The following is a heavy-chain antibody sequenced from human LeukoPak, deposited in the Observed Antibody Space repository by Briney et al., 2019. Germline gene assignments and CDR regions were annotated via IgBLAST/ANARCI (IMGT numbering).Heavy chain of an antibody. J-gene: IGHJ4*02. Sequence: GGSLRLSCTASGFTFSSYAMNWVRHAPGKGLQWFSYISSSSSTIYYADSVKGRFTISRDNAKNTLYLQMNSLRAEDTAIYYCGRDIATAVDYWGLGTLVTVSS. D-gene: IGHD6-13*01. CDR1: GFTFSSYA. CDR2: ISSSSSTI. CDR3: GRDIATAVDY. V-gene: IGHV3-48*04.